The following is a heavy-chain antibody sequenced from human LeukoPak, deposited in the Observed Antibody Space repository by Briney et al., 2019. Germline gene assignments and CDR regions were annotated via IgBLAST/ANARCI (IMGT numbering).Heavy chain of an antibody. V-gene: IGHV4-59*08. CDR2: IYYTGST. Sequence: TXSLTCTVSGGSMTNYYGRWIRQPXGKGLEWIAYIYYTGSTYYNPSLKSRVTMSVDTSKNQFSLRLSSVTAADTAVYYCARHISGAATLDWGQGTLVTVSS. J-gene: IGHJ4*02. CDR1: GGSMTNYY. D-gene: IGHD3-3*02. CDR3: ARHISGAATLD.